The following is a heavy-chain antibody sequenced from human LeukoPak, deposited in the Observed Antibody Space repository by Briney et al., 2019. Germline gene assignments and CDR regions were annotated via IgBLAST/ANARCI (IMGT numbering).Heavy chain of an antibody. V-gene: IGHV1-18*01. CDR1: GYTFTSYG. D-gene: IGHD5-18*01. CDR3: ARGRGEGYTYGRYYFDY. CDR2: ISAYNGNT. J-gene: IGHJ4*02. Sequence: ASVKASCKASGYTFTSYGISWVRQAPGQGLEWMGWISAYNGNTNYAQKLQGRVTMTTDTSTSTAYMELRSLRSDDTAVYYCARGRGEGYTYGRYYFDYWGQGTLVTVSS.